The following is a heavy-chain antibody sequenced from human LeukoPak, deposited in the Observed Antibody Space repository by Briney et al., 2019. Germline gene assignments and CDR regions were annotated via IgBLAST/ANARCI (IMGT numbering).Heavy chain of an antibody. CDR1: GFTFSSYG. J-gene: IGHJ4*02. CDR3: AKLYAYYFDY. CDR2: IRYDASNK. V-gene: IGHV3-30*02. D-gene: IGHD2-8*01. Sequence: PGGSLRLSCAASGFTFSSYGMHWVRQAPGKGLEWEAFIRYDASNKYYADSVKGRFTISRDNSKNTLYLQMNSLRAEDTAVYYCAKLYAYYFDYWGQGTLVTVSS.